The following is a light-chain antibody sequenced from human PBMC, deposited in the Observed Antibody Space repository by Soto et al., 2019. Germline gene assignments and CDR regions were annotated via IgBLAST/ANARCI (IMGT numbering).Light chain of an antibody. V-gene: IGLV2-14*01. Sequence: QSALTQPASVSGSPGQSITISCTGTSSDIGAYDYVSWYQQHPGKVPSLIIYEVSFRPSGVSSRFSGYKSGNTASLTISGLRIEDESYYYCGSCARATLIFGGGTKLTVL. CDR2: EVS. CDR3: GSCARATLI. CDR1: SSDIGAYDY. J-gene: IGLJ2*01.